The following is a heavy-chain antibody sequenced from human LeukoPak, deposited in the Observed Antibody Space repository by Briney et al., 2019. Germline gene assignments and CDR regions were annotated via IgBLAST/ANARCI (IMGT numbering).Heavy chain of an antibody. J-gene: IGHJ4*02. V-gene: IGHV3-11*01. CDR3: ARYKDAVRGYSTWYFDY. Sequence: GGSLRLSCAASGFTFSDYYMSWIRQAPGKGLEWVSYISSSGSTIYYADSVKGRFTISRDNAKSSLYLQMNSLRAEDTAVYYCARYKDAVRGYSTWYFDYWGQGTLVTVSS. D-gene: IGHD5-18*01. CDR1: GFTFSDYY. CDR2: ISSSGSTI.